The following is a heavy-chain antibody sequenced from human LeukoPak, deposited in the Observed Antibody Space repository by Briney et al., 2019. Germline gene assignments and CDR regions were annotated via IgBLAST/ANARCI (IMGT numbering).Heavy chain of an antibody. D-gene: IGHD3-10*01. CDR1: GFTFSSYG. CDR2: IRYDGSNK. Sequence: GGSLRLSCAASGFTFSSYGMHWVRQAPGKGLEWVAFIRYDGSNKYYADSVKGRFTISRDNSKNTLYLQMNSLRAEDTAVYYCAKEETYYYGSGENWFDPWGQGTLVTVSS. J-gene: IGHJ5*02. V-gene: IGHV3-30*02. CDR3: AKEETYYYGSGENWFDP.